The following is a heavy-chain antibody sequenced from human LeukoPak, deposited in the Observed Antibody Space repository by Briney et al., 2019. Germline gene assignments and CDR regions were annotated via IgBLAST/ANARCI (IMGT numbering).Heavy chain of an antibody. D-gene: IGHD3-10*01. CDR3: ARTYYGSGSYRDV. CDR2: IYYSGST. CDR1: GGSISSGDYY. J-gene: IGHJ6*02. Sequence: SETLSLTCTVSGGSISSGDYYWSWIRQPPGRGLEWIGYIYYSGSTYYNPSPKSRVTISVDTSKNQFSLKLSSVTAADTAVYYCARTYYGSGSYRDVWGQGTTVTVSS. V-gene: IGHV4-30-4*01.